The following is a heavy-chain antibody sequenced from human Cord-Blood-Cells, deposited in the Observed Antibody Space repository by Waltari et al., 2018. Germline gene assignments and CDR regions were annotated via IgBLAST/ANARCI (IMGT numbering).Heavy chain of an antibody. CDR1: GFTFSSHG. D-gene: IGHD2-2*03. Sequence: QVQLVESGGGVVQPGGSLRLSCAASGFTFSSHGMHWVRQAPGKGLEWVAFIRYDGSNKYYADSVKGRFTISRDNSKNTLYLQMNSLRAEDTAVYYCAKELDKYAFDIWGQGTMVTVSS. CDR2: IRYDGSNK. V-gene: IGHV3-30*02. CDR3: AKELDKYAFDI. J-gene: IGHJ3*02.